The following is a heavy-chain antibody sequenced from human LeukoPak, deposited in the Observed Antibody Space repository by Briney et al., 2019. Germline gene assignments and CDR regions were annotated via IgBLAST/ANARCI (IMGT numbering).Heavy chain of an antibody. J-gene: IGHJ6*02. D-gene: IGHD2-2*01. Sequence: ASVKVSCKASGYTFTGYYMHWVRQAPGQGLEWMGWINPNSGGTNYAQKFQGRVTMTRDTSISTAYVELSRLRSDDTAVYYCARVRYCSSTSCYDYYYGMDVWGQGTTVTVSS. V-gene: IGHV1-2*02. CDR2: INPNSGGT. CDR1: GYTFTGYY. CDR3: ARVRYCSSTSCYDYYYGMDV.